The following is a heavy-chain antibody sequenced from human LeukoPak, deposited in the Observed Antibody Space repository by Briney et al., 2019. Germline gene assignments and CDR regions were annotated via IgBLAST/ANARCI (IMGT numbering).Heavy chain of an antibody. CDR2: INPNSGGT. CDR3: ARTWIQLWLRKNYYYMDV. D-gene: IGHD5-18*01. V-gene: IGHV1-2*02. J-gene: IGHJ6*03. CDR1: GYAFTGYY. Sequence: ASVKVSCKASGYAFTGYYMHWVRQAPGQGLEWMGWINPNSGGTNYAQKFQGRVTMTRDTSISTAYMELSRLRSDDTAVYYCARTWIQLWLRKNYYYMDVWGKGTTVTVSS.